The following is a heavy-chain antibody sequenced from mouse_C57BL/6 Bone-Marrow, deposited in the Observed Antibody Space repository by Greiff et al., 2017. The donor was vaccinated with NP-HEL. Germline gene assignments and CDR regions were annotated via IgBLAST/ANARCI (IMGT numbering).Heavy chain of an antibody. CDR1: GYTFTSYW. D-gene: IGHD2-4*01. Sequence: QVQLQQPGAELVKPGASVKVSCKASGYTFTSYWMHWVKQRPGQGLEWIGRIHPADSYTNYNQKFKGKATLTVDKSTSTAYMQLSSLTSEDSAFYYCDIRSDYGEFAYWGQGTLVTVSA. CDR2: IHPADSYT. CDR3: DIRSDYGEFAY. J-gene: IGHJ3*01. V-gene: IGHV1-74*01.